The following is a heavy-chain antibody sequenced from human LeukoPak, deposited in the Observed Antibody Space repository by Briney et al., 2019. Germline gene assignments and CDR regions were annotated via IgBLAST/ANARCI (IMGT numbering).Heavy chain of an antibody. D-gene: IGHD3-22*01. CDR3: AIMHPYYDGNGYWVQ. Sequence: GGSLRLSCAASGFTFGSYAMSWVRQAPWKGLDWVSGINTNGGSTAYADSVKGRFTISRDNPRNTLYMQMNSLRAEDTALYYCAIMHPYYDGNGYWVQWGQGTLVTVSS. CDR1: GFTFGSYA. V-gene: IGHV3-23*01. CDR2: INTNGGST. J-gene: IGHJ4*02.